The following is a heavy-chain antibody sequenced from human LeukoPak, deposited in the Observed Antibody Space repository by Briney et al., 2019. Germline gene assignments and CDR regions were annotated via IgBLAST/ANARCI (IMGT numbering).Heavy chain of an antibody. CDR1: GYTFTSYA. CDR3: ARGPTLLWFGELLSYPYYYYYYGMDV. D-gene: IGHD3-10*01. V-gene: IGHV7-4-1*01. Sequence: ASVKVSCKASGYTFTSYAMNWVRQAPGQGLEWMGWINTNTGNPTYAQGFTGRFVFSLDTSVSTAYLQICSLKAEDTAVYYCARGPTLLWFGELLSYPYYYYYYGMDVWGQGTTVTVSS. J-gene: IGHJ6*02. CDR2: INTNTGNP.